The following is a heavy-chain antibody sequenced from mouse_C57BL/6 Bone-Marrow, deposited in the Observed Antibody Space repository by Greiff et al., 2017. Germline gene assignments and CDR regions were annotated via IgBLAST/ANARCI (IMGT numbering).Heavy chain of an antibody. CDR1: GYTFTSYW. J-gene: IGHJ4*01. CDR3: ARCGYYAMDY. V-gene: IGHV1-69*01. CDR2: IDPSDSYT. Sequence: VQLVESGAELVMPGASVKLSCKASGYTFTSYWMHWVKQRPGQGLEWIGEIDPSDSYTNYNQKFKGKSTLTVDKSSSTAYMQLSSLTSEDSAVYYCARCGYYAMDYWGQGTSVTVSS.